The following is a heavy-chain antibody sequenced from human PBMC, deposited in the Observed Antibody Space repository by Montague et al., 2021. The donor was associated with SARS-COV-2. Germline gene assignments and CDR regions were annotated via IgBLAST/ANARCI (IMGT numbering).Heavy chain of an antibody. CDR3: AREDVYGGNSGGMDV. D-gene: IGHD4-23*01. J-gene: IGHJ6*02. CDR2: IWYDGSNK. Sequence: SLRLSCAASGFTFSSYGMHWVRQAPGKGLEWVAVIWYDGSNKYYADSVKGRFTISRDNSKNTLYLQMNSLGAEDTAVYYCAREDVYGGNSGGMDVWGQGTTVTVSS. CDR1: GFTFSSYG. V-gene: IGHV3-33*01.